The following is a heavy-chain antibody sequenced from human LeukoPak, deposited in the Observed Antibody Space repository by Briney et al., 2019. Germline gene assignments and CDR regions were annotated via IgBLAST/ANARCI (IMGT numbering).Heavy chain of an antibody. CDR1: KFAFSSYA. V-gene: IGHV3-23*01. D-gene: IGHD1-26*01. Sequence: GGSLRLSCAATKFAFSSYAMSWVRQAPGKGLEWVSAISGGGGNTYYADSVKGRFTISRDNSKNTLYLQMNSLRAEDTAVYYCGKNRYSGSLSPFDIWGQGTMVTVSS. J-gene: IGHJ3*02. CDR3: GKNRYSGSLSPFDI. CDR2: ISGGGGNT.